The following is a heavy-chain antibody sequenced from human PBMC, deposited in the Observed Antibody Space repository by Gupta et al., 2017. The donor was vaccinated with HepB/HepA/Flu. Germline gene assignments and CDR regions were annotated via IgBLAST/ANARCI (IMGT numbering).Heavy chain of an antibody. Sequence: HVHLQESGQGPVRPSQTLSLNCTVSGGSISSGGYHWSWVRQQLGKGLEWIGYIYYSGSTYYNPSLKSRVTISVDTSKNQFSLKLSSVTAADAAVYYCATNGRVVIPGEDYYYYMDVWGKGTTVTVSS. CDR1: GGSISSGGYH. V-gene: IGHV4-31*03. J-gene: IGHJ6*03. D-gene: IGHD3-16*02. CDR3: ATNGRVVIPGEDYYYYMDV. CDR2: IYYSGST.